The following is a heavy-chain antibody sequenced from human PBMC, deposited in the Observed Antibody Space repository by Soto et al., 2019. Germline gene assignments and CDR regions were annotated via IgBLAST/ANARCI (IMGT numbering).Heavy chain of an antibody. D-gene: IGHD3-16*02. V-gene: IGHV3-30*18. Sequence: GGSLRLSCAAFGFTFSNYGMHWVRQAPGKGLEWVAVISYDGSNKHYADSVKGRFTISRDSSEKTLYLQMNSLRPEDTAVYYCAKALGELSPESYDYWGQGTLVTVSS. CDR3: AKALGELSPESYDY. CDR1: GFTFSNYG. CDR2: ISYDGSNK. J-gene: IGHJ4*02.